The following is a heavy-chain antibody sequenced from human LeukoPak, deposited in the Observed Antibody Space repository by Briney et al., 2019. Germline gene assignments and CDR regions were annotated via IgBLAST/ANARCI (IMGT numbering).Heavy chain of an antibody. CDR1: GFTFDDYA. CDR3: AKGIVGAIDY. V-gene: IGHV3-9*01. CDR2: ISWNSGSI. J-gene: IGHJ4*02. D-gene: IGHD1-26*01. Sequence: GGSLRLSCAASGFTFDDYAMHWVRQAPGKGLEWVSGISWNSGSIGYADSVKGRFTIFRDNAKNSLYLQMNSLRAEDTALCYCAKGIVGAIDYWGQGTLVTVSS.